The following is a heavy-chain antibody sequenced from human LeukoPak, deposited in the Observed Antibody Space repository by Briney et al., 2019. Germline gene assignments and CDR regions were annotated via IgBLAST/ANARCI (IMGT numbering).Heavy chain of an antibody. V-gene: IGHV3-66*01. CDR3: ASYSSIFPTYYFDY. CDR2: IYSGGST. Sequence: GGSLRLSCAASGFTVSSNYMSWVRQAPGKGLEWVSVIYSGGSTYYADSVKGRFTISRDNSKNTLYLQMNSLRAEDTAVYYCASYSSIFPTYYFDYWGQGTLVTVSS. CDR1: GFTVSSNY. D-gene: IGHD3-3*01. J-gene: IGHJ4*02.